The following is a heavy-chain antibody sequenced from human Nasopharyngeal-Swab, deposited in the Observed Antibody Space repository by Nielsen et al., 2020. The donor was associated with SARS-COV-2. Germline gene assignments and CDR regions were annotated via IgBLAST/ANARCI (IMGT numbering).Heavy chain of an antibody. CDR3: VKHQGSSSDQ. CDR1: GVIFSKYW. J-gene: IGHJ4*02. V-gene: IGHV3-74*01. Sequence: GESLKISCVASGVIFSKYWMHWVRQAPGKGLVWVSRVNQDGSRTDYADSVRGRFTISRDDAKNTLYLQMNSLRVEDTAVYYCVKHQGSSSDQWGQGTLVTVSS. CDR2: VNQDGSRT.